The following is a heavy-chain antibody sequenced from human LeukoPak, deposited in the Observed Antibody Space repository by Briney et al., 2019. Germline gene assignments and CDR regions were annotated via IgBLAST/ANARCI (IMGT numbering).Heavy chain of an antibody. CDR2: ISSSSSYI. J-gene: IGHJ5*02. CDR1: GFTFSSYS. D-gene: IGHD2-15*01. CDR3: ARDASDFGYGFNWFDP. V-gene: IGHV3-21*01. Sequence: GGFLRLSCAASGFTFSSYSMNWDRQAPGKGLEWVSSISSSSSYIYYADSVKGRFTISRDNAKNSLYLQMNSLRAEDTAVYYCARDASDFGYGFNWFDPWGQGTLVTVSS.